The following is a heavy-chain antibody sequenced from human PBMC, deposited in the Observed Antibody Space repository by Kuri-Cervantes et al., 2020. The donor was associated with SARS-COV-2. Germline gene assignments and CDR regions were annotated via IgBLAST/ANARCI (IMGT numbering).Heavy chain of an antibody. CDR1: GYSISSGYY. Sequence: SETLSLTCAVSGYSISSGYYGGWIRQPPGKGREWIGSIYYMGSTYYTPSLKSRVTISVDTSKNPFSLKLSSVTAADTAVYYCARGSISHRPFDYWGQGTMVTVSS. J-gene: IGHJ4*02. CDR3: ARGSISHRPFDY. CDR2: IYYMGST. V-gene: IGHV4-38-2*01. D-gene: IGHD2-2*01.